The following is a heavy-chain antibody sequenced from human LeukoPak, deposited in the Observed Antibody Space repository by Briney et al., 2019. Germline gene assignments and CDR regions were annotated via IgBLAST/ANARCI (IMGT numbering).Heavy chain of an antibody. Sequence: GESLKISCKGSGYTFSNYWIGWVRQMPGKGLEWMGIIYPADSDTTYSPSFRGQVTISADKSINTAYLQWSSLKASDTAMYYCARRPPTVVTLSRDALHIWGQGTMVTASS. D-gene: IGHD4-23*01. CDR1: GYTFSNYW. CDR3: ARRPPTVVTLSRDALHI. J-gene: IGHJ3*02. V-gene: IGHV5-51*01. CDR2: IYPADSDT.